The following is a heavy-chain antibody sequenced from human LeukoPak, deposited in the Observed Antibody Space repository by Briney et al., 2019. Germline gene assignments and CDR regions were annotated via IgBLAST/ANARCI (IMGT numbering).Heavy chain of an antibody. CDR2: MNIDGSEK. CDR3: VRNWRYGLDY. CDR1: GSTFSSHS. V-gene: IGHV3-7*01. D-gene: IGHD3-10*01. J-gene: IGHJ4*02. Sequence: KTGGSLRLSCVVSGSTFSSHSMSWVRQAPGKGLEWVANMNIDGSEKYYADSVKGRFSISRDNAKDSVYLQMNSLRDEDAAVYYCVRNWRYGLDYWGQGALVSVSS.